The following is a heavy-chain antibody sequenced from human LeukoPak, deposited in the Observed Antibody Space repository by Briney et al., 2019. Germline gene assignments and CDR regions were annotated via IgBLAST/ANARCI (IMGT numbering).Heavy chain of an antibody. Sequence: PGESLKISCAASGFIFSNYAMTWVRPAPGKGLEYVATINAVNANTYYADSVKGRFTVSRDNSENTLYLQMNSLRAEDTAVYYCAKQFLGANWGQGTLVTVSS. V-gene: IGHV3-23*01. CDR2: INAVNANT. J-gene: IGHJ4*02. D-gene: IGHD4/OR15-4a*01. CDR1: GFIFSNYA. CDR3: AKQFLGAN.